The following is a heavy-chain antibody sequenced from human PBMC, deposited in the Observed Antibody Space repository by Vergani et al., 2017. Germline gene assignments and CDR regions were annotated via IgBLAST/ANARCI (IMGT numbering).Heavy chain of an antibody. CDR1: GFTFSSYW. V-gene: IGHV3-74*01. CDR3: AREVVVTAIPFDY. D-gene: IGHD2-21*02. CDR2: INSDGSST. J-gene: IGHJ4*02. Sequence: EVQLVESGGGLVQPGGSLRLSCAASGFTFSSYWMHWVRQAPGKGLVWVSRINSDGSSTSYADSVKGRFTISIDNAKNTLYLQMNSLSAEDTAVYYCAREVVVTAIPFDYWGQGTLVTVSS.